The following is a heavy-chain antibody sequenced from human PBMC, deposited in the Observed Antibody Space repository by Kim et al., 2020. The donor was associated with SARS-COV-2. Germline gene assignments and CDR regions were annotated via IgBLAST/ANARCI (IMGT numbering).Heavy chain of an antibody. CDR1: GFTFSSYG. CDR3: ARGGGVRGVFKGFDY. D-gene: IGHD3-10*01. J-gene: IGHJ4*02. Sequence: GGSLRLSCAASGFTFSSYGMHWVRQAPGKGLEWVAVISYDGSNKYYADSVKGRFTISRDNSKNTLYLQMNSLRAEDTAVYYCARGGGVRGVFKGFDYWGQGTLVTVSS. CDR2: ISYDGSNK. V-gene: IGHV3-33*05.